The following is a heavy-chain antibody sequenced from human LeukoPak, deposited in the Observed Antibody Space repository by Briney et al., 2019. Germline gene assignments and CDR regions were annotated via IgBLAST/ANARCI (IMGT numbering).Heavy chain of an antibody. J-gene: IGHJ4*02. CDR2: FDPEDGET. CDR3: ATDEAGAVAGHFDY. Sequence: ASVKVSCKVSGYTLTELSMHWVRQAPGKGLEWMGGFDPEDGETIYAQKFQGRVTMTEDTSTDTAYMELSSLRSEDTAVCYCATDEAGAVAGHFDYWGQGTLVTVSS. V-gene: IGHV1-24*01. D-gene: IGHD6-19*01. CDR1: GYTLTELS.